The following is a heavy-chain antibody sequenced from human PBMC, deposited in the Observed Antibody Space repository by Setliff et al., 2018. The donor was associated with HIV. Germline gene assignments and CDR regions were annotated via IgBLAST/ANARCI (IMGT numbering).Heavy chain of an antibody. J-gene: IGHJ4*02. CDR1: GFTFSSYA. D-gene: IGHD2-2*01. CDR2: ISGSGGST. Sequence: GGSLRLSCAASGFTFSSYAMSWVRQAPGKGLEWVSAISGSGGSTYYADSVKGRFTISRDNSKNTLYLQMNSLRAEDTAVYYCATTLRSTTSGPHWGQGTLVTVSS. CDR3: ATTLRSTTSGPH. V-gene: IGHV3-23*01.